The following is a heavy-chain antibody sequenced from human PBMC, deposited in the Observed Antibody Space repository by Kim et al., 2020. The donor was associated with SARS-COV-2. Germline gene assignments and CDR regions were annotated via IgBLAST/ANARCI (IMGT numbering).Heavy chain of an antibody. V-gene: IGHV3-9*01. J-gene: IGHJ4*02. CDR3: AKDNDYGDFRSFDY. CDR2: ISWNSGSI. CDR1: GFTFDDYA. Sequence: GGSLRLSCAASGFTFDDYAMHWVRQAPGKGLEWVSGISWNSGSIGYADSVKGRFTISRDNAKNSLYLQMNSLRAEDTALYYCAKDNDYGDFRSFDYWGQGTLVTVSS. D-gene: IGHD4-17*01.